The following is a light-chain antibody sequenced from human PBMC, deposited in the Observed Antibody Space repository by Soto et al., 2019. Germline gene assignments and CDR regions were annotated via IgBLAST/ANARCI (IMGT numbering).Light chain of an antibody. CDR2: GAS. CDR1: QSVSTSQ. V-gene: IGKV3-20*01. Sequence: EIVLTQSPGTLSLSPGERATLSCRASQSVSTSQLAWYQQKPGQAPRLLIFGASSRATGIPDRFRGSGSGTEFTLTISSLQPDDFATYYCQQYNSYWTFGQGTKVDIK. CDR3: QQYNSYWT. J-gene: IGKJ1*01.